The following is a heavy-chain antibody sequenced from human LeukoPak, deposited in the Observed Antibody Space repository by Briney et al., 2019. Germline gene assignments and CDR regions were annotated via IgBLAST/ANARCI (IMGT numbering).Heavy chain of an antibody. J-gene: IGHJ6*02. CDR3: ARGNYYGMDV. CDR1: ESTFTKFW. Sequence: GGSLRLSCAASESTFTKFWVHWVRQAPGKGLVWVSFINRDGTTTTYADSVKGRITVSRDNAKNTLYLQMNSLRAEDTAVYYCARGNYYGMDVWGQGTTVTVSS. D-gene: IGHD2/OR15-2a*01. CDR2: INRDGTTT. V-gene: IGHV3-74*03.